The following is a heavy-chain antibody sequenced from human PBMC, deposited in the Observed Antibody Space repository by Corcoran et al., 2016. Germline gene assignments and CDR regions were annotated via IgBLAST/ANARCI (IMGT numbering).Heavy chain of an antibody. CDR3: ARTHCSSTSCYHWFDP. V-gene: IGHV4-38-2*02. D-gene: IGHD2-2*01. CDR2: IYHSGST. CDR1: GYSISSGYY. J-gene: IGHJ5*02. Sequence: QVQLQESGPGLVKPSETLSLTCTVSGYSISSGYYWGWIRQPPGKGLEWIGSIYHSGSTYYNPSLKSRVTISVDTSKNQFSLKLSSVTAADTAVYYCARTHCSSTSCYHWFDPWGQGTLVTVSS.